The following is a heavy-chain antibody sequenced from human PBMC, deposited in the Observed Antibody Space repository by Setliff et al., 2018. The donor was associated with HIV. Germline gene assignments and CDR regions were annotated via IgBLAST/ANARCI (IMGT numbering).Heavy chain of an antibody. V-gene: IGHV1-3*01. CDR3: ARDYSGTYYGDIDW. CDR1: GCTFSTYG. J-gene: IGHJ4*02. Sequence: ASVKVSCKASGCTFSTYGMHWVRQAPGQRLEWMGWINAANGETKYSQKFQGRLTITGDISASTVDMELSRLKPEDTALYFCARDYSGTYYGDIDWWGQGTLVTVSS. CDR2: INAANGET. D-gene: IGHD1-26*01.